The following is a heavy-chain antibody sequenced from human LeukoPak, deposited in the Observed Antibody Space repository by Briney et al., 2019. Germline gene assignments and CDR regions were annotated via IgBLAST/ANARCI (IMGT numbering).Heavy chain of an antibody. J-gene: IGHJ4*02. CDR1: GDSISSYLVT. V-gene: IGHV6-1*01. Sequence: SQTLSLSCAISGDSISSYLVTWNWIRQSPSRGLEWLGRTYYRSKWSNDYAESVKSRVTINPDTSKNQFSLQLNSVTPEDSALYFCARAVSGRFDSWGQGVLVTVYS. CDR2: TYYRSKWSN. D-gene: IGHD1-26*01. CDR3: ARAVSGRFDS.